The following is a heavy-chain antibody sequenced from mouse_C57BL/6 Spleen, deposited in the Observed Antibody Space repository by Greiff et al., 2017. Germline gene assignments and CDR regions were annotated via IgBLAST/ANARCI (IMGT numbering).Heavy chain of an antibody. CDR3: ARYYSNLYAMDY. V-gene: IGHV1-61*01. Sequence: VQLQQPGAELVRPGSSVKLSCKASGYTFTSYWMDWVKQRPGQGLEWIGNIYPSDSETHYNQKFKDKATLTVDKSSSTAYMQLSSLTSEDSAVYYCARYYSNLYAMDYWGQGTSVTVSS. CDR2: IYPSDSET. J-gene: IGHJ4*01. D-gene: IGHD2-5*01. CDR1: GYTFTSYW.